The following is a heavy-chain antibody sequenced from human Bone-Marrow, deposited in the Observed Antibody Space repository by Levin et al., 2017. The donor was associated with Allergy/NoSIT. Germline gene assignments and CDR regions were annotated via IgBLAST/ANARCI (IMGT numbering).Heavy chain of an antibody. Sequence: GGSLRLSCAASGFMVSSDWMVWLRQAPGEGLEWVANIRRDASASYYVDSVEGRFNISRDNDKNLLYLEMHSLRAEDTGVDYCGRDVSPGDEDAFDIWGQGTVVTVSS. CDR2: IRRDASAS. V-gene: IGHV3-7*01. CDR1: GFMVSSDW. D-gene: IGHD1-1*01. CDR3: GRDVSPGDEDAFDI. J-gene: IGHJ3*02.